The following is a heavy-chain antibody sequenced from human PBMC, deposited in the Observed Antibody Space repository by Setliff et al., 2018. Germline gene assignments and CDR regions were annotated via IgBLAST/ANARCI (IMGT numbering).Heavy chain of an antibody. CDR2: IIPIIGEP. D-gene: IGHD3-10*01. Sequence: SVKVSCKASGGTFNTYGLSWVRQAPGQGLEWMGGIIPIIGEPNYAQKFLGRVTITADESTSTAYMELRSLKSEDTAVYYCAREALQRAGLYFFDIWGQGMLVTVSS. V-gene: IGHV1-69*13. CDR1: GGTFNTYG. J-gene: IGHJ4*02. CDR3: AREALQRAGLYFFDI.